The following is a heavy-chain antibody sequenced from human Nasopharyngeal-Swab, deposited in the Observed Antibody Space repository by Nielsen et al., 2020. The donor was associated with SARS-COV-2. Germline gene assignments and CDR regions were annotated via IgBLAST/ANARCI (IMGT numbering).Heavy chain of an antibody. CDR2: ISGSGGST. CDR3: AKRDDYYESSGLGD. CDR1: GFSITTYG. D-gene: IGHD3-22*01. J-gene: IGHJ4*02. V-gene: IGHV3-23*01. Sequence: GESLKISCAASGFSITTYGMTWVRQPPAKGLEWVSIISGSGGSTYYADSVKGRFTISRDNSKNTLYLQMNSLRAEDTAVYYCAKRDDYYESSGLGDWGQGTLVTVSS.